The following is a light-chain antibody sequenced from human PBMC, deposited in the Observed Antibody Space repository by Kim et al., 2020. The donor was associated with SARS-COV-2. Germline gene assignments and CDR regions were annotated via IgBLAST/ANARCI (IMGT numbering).Light chain of an antibody. V-gene: IGLV3-19*01. CDR1: NLRGYF. CDR3: NSRDKTTNHWV. CDR2: GRN. Sequence: SSELTQDPAVPVALGQTVRITCQGDNLRGYFASWYQQKPGQAPILVIYGRNNRPSGIPDRFSASSSGNRASLTITGAQAEDEADYYCNSRDKTTNHWVFGGGTKQTVL. J-gene: IGLJ3*02.